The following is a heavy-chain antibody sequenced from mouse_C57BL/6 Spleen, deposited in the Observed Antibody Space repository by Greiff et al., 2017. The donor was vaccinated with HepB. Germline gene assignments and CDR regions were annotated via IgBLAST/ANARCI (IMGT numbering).Heavy chain of an antibody. D-gene: IGHD1-1*01. CDR1: GFTFTDYY. Sequence: EVQLQQSGGGLVQPGGSLSLSCAASGFTFTDYYMSWVRQPPGKALEWLGFIRNKANGYTTEYSASVKGRFTISRDNSQSILYLQMNALRAEDSATYYCARGIHGSSPWFAYWGQGTLVTVSA. CDR2: IRNKANGYTT. V-gene: IGHV7-3*01. J-gene: IGHJ3*01. CDR3: ARGIHGSSPWFAY.